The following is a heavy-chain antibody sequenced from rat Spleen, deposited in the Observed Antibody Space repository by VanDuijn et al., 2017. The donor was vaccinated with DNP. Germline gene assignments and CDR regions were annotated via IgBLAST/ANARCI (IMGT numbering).Heavy chain of an antibody. V-gene: IGHV5-25*01. CDR1: GFTFSNYD. D-gene: IGHD1-4*01. Sequence: EVQLVESGGGLVQPGRSLKLSCAASGFTFSNYDMAWVRQAPTKGLEWVASINPSGGSSYYRASVKGRFTISRDNAKSSLYLQMNSLKSEDTATYYCARHKTGIPFDYWGQGVMVTVSS. CDR2: INPSGGSS. CDR3: ARHKTGIPFDY. J-gene: IGHJ2*01.